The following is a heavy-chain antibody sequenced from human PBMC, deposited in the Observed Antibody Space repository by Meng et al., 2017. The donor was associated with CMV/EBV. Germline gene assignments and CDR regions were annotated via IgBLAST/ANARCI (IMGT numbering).Heavy chain of an antibody. J-gene: IGHJ2*01. V-gene: IGHV4-39*07. D-gene: IGHD6-25*01. CDR1: GGSTTNNDYY. CDR3: SRSPSGFYWYFDL. Sequence: GSLRLSCAVSGGSTTNNDYYWGWIRQPPGRGLEWIGSIYHSGSSYYNPSLKSRVTISVDTSNNQFSLNVNSVTAADTAVYYCSRSPSGFYWYFDLWGRGTLVTVSS. CDR2: IYHSGSS.